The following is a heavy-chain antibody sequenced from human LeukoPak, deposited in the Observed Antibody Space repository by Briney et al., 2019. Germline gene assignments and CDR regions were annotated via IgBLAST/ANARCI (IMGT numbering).Heavy chain of an antibody. CDR1: GGSFSGYY. D-gene: IGHD3-22*01. V-gene: IGHV4-59*01. J-gene: IGHJ4*02. Sequence: SETLSLTCAVYGGSFSGYYWSWIRQPPGKGLEWIGYIYYSGSTNYNPSLKSRVTISVDTSKNQFSLKLSSVTAADTAVYYCARVGLWYYDSSGYYNWGQGTLVTVSS. CDR2: IYYSGST. CDR3: ARVGLWYYDSSGYYN.